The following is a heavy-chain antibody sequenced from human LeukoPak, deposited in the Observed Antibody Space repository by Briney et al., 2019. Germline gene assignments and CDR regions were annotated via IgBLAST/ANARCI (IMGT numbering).Heavy chain of an antibody. CDR1: GGSFSGYY. Sequence: SETLSLTCAVYGGSFSGYYWGWIRQPPGKGLEWIGSIYHSGSTYYNPSLKSRITISVDTSKNQFSLKLSSVTAADTAVYYCARLGVVPAAYFDYWGQGTLVTVSS. V-gene: IGHV4-38-2*01. CDR2: IYHSGST. J-gene: IGHJ4*02. D-gene: IGHD2-2*01. CDR3: ARLGVVPAAYFDY.